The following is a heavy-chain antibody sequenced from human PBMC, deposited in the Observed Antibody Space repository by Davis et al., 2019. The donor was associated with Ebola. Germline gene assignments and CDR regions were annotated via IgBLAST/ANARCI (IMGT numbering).Heavy chain of an antibody. J-gene: IGHJ4*02. CDR3: AREGSSTYFDY. CDR2: IKQDGSEK. CDR1: GFSFSSYW. V-gene: IGHV3-7*01. Sequence: PGGSLRLSCAASGFSFSSYWMSWVRQAPGKGLEWVANIKQDGSEKYYVDSVKGRFTISRDNSKNTLYLQMNSLRAEDTAVYYCAREGSSTYFDYWGQGTLVTVSS. D-gene: IGHD1-26*01.